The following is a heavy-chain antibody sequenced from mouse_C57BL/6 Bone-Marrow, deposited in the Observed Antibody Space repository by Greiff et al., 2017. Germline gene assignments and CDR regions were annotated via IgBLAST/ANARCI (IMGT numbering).Heavy chain of an antibody. D-gene: IGHD1-1*02. CDR3: AKLWSDSAY. V-gene: IGHV1-81*01. Sequence: QVQLKESGAELARPGASVKLSCKASGYTFTSYGISWVKQRTGQGLEWIGEIYPRSGNTYYNEKFKGKATLTADKSSSTAYRELRSLTSEDAAVYFCAKLWSDSAYWGQGTLVTVSA. J-gene: IGHJ3*01. CDR2: IYPRSGNT. CDR1: GYTFTSYG.